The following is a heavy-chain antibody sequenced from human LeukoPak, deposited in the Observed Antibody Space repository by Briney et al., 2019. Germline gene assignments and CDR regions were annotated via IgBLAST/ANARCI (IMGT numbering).Heavy chain of an antibody. Sequence: SETLCLTCTVSGGSISSSSYYWGWIRQPPGDGLEWIGSIYYSGSTYYNPSLKSRVTISVDTSKNQFSLKLSSVTAADTAVYYCARLLFVGYFDYWGQGTLVTVSS. CDR1: GGSISSSSYY. CDR2: IYYSGST. V-gene: IGHV4-39*01. D-gene: IGHD2-21*01. CDR3: ARLLFVGYFDY. J-gene: IGHJ4*02.